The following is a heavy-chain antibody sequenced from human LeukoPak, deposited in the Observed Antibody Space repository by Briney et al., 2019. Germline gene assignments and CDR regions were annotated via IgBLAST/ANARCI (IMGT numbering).Heavy chain of an antibody. CDR3: ARDPRWELNPNLDY. CDR2: ISSSSSYI. Sequence: GGSLRLSCAASGFTFSSYSMNWVRQAPGKGLEWVSSISSSSSYIYYADSVKGRFTISRDNAKNSLYLQMNSLRAEDTAVYYCARDPRWELNPNLDYWGQGTLVTVSS. CDR1: GFTFSSYS. V-gene: IGHV3-21*01. J-gene: IGHJ4*02. D-gene: IGHD1-26*01.